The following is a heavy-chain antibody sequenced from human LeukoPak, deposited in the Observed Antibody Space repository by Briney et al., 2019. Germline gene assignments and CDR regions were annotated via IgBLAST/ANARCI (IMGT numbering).Heavy chain of an antibody. CDR1: GFTFSNYW. CDR3: TRDPLRRFDY. V-gene: IGHV3-7*03. CDR2: IKEDGSEK. Sequence: GGSLRLSCAASGFTFSNYWMSWVRQAPGKGLEWVANIKEDGSEKYHVDSVKGRFAISRDNGKNSLYLQMNSLRAEDTAVYYCTRDPLRRFDYWGQGTLVTVSS. J-gene: IGHJ4*02. D-gene: IGHD3-9*01.